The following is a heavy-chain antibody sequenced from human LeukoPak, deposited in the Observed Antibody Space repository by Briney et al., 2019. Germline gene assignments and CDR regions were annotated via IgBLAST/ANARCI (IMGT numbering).Heavy chain of an antibody. CDR3: ASHKEDRPIFGVGRPVDF. CDR1: GGSISSSSYY. J-gene: IGHJ4*02. Sequence: SETLSLTCIVSGGSISSSSYYWGWIRQPPGKGLEWIGNIYYSGSTYYNPSLKSRVTISVDTSKNQFSLKLSSVTAADTAVYYCASHKEDRPIFGVGRPVDFWGQGALVTVSS. V-gene: IGHV4-39*01. CDR2: IYYSGST. D-gene: IGHD3-3*01.